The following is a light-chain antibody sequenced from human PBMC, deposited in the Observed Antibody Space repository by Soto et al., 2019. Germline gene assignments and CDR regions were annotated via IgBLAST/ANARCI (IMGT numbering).Light chain of an antibody. V-gene: IGLV2-14*03. CDR3: SSFTSRSTVV. J-gene: IGLJ2*01. CDR1: TSDVGAYNY. CDR2: EVS. Sequence: QSVLTQPASVSGSPGQSITISCTGTTSDVGAYNYISWYQVHPDKAPKLMIYEVSGRPSGVSYRFSGSKSGNTASLTISGLQAEDEADYYCSSFTSRSTVVFGGGTKLTVL.